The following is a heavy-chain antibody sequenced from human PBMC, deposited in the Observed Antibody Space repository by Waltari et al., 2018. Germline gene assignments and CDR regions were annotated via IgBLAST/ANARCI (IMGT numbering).Heavy chain of an antibody. CDR1: GGSFSGYY. Sequence: QVQLQQWGAGLLKPSETLSLTCAVYGGSFSGYYWSWIRQPPGKGLEGIGEINHSGSTNYNPSRKSRVTISVDTSKNQFSLKLSSVTAADTAVYYCARGRRGSTPRANYYYYYGMDVWGQGTTVTVSS. D-gene: IGHD2-2*01. V-gene: IGHV4-34*01. CDR2: INHSGST. J-gene: IGHJ6*02. CDR3: ARGRRGSTPRANYYYYYGMDV.